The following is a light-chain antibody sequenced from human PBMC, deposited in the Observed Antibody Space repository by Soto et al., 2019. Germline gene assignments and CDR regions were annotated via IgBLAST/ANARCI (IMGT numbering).Light chain of an antibody. Sequence: DIQMTQSPSSLSASVGDRVTITCRASQSISSYLNWYQQKPGKAPKLLIYAASSLQSGVPSRFSGSGSGTDFTLTISSLQPEDFATYYCQQSYSTPYDPFGQGTKLEIK. CDR1: QSISSY. V-gene: IGKV1-39*01. CDR3: QQSYSTPYDP. J-gene: IGKJ2*01. CDR2: AAS.